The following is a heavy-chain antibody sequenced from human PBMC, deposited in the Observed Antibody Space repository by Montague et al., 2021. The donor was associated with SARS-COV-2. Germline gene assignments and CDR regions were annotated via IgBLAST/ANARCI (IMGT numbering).Heavy chain of an antibody. V-gene: IGHV1-18*01. CDR3: ARDQEDTAMGDASDI. Sequence: SVKVSCKASGYTFTSYGVSWVRQAPGQGLEWMGWISADNGNTNYAQKLQGRVTMTTDTFTSTAYMELRSLRSDDTAVYYCARDQEDTAMGDASDIWGQGTMVTVSS. J-gene: IGHJ3*02. D-gene: IGHD5-18*01. CDR1: GYTFTSYG. CDR2: ISADNGNT.